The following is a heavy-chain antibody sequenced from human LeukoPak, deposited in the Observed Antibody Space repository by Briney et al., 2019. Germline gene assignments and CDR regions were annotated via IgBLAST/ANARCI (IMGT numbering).Heavy chain of an antibody. CDR3: ASPVPTNYDFWSGHAPTDAFDI. J-gene: IGHJ3*02. Sequence: PSETLSLTCTVSGGSTSSSSYYWGWIRQPPGKGLEWIGSIYYSGSTYYNPSLKSRVTISVDTSKNQFSLKLSSVTAADTAVYYCASPVPTNYDFWSGHAPTDAFDIWGQGTMVTVSS. V-gene: IGHV4-39*01. D-gene: IGHD3-3*01. CDR2: IYYSGST. CDR1: GGSTSSSSYY.